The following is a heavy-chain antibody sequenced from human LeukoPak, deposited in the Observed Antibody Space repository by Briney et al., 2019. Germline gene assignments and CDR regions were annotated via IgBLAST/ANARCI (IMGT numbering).Heavy chain of an antibody. D-gene: IGHD3-10*01. Sequence: PSETLSLTCTVSGGSINNYYWSWIRQPPGKGLEWIGYIYHSGSTTYNPSLKSRVTISVDTSKNQFSLKLSSVTAADTAIYYCARTYYYGSGRYFDYWGQGTLVTVSS. V-gene: IGHV4-59*01. J-gene: IGHJ4*02. CDR1: GGSINNYY. CDR3: ARTYYYGSGRYFDY. CDR2: IYHSGST.